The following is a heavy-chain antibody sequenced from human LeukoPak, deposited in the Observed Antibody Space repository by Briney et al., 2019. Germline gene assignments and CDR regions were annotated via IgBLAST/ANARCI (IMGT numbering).Heavy chain of an antibody. CDR2: ISTDKGNT. Sequence: GASVKVSCKASGYTFSSFGISWVRQAPGQGLEWMGGISTDKGNTNHAQKFQGRVTMTTDTSTSTAYMELRSLRSDDTAVYYCARRSGTYSDFDYWSQGTLVTVSS. D-gene: IGHD1-26*01. V-gene: IGHV1-18*01. J-gene: IGHJ4*02. CDR1: GYTFSSFG. CDR3: ARRSGTYSDFDY.